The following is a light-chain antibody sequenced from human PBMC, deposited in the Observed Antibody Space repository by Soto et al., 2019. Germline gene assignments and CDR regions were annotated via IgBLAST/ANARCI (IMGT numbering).Light chain of an antibody. J-gene: IGLJ1*01. CDR3: SSYTSSSTYV. CDR2: EVS. CDR1: SSDVGSYNR. V-gene: IGLV2-18*02. Sequence: QSALTQPPSVSGSPGQSVTSSGTGTSSDVGSYNRVSWYQQPPGTAPKLMIYEVSNRPSGVPDRFSGSKSGNTASLTISGLQAEDEADYYCSSYTSSSTYVFGSGTKVTVL.